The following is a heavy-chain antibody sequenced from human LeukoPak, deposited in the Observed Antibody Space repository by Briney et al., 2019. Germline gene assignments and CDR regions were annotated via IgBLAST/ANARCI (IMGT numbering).Heavy chain of an antibody. CDR1: GGSISSGGYY. D-gene: IGHD2-2*01. CDR3: ARDLLVVPAAMAI. V-gene: IGHV4-30-2*01. J-gene: IGHJ4*02. Sequence: SQTLSLTCTVSGGSISSGGYYWSWIRQPPGKGLEWIGYIYHSGSTYYNPSLKSRVTISVDTSKNQFSLKLSSVTAADTAVYYCARDLLVVPAAMAIWGQGTLVTVSS. CDR2: IYHSGST.